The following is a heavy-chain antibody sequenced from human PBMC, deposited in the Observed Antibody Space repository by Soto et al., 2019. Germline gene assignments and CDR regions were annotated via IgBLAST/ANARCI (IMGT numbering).Heavy chain of an antibody. V-gene: IGHV4-4*02. CDR1: GGSISSSNW. CDR2: IYHSGST. CDR3: ARSGWARWWCDP. Sequence: QVQLQESGPGLVKPSGTLSLTCAVSGGSISSSNWWSWVRQPPGKGLEWIGEIYHSGSTNYHPSLNRRVTIPVDKSKTQCALKLSSVTAAETAVYYCARSGWARWWCDPWVQGTLVTVSS. J-gene: IGHJ5*02. D-gene: IGHD6-19*01.